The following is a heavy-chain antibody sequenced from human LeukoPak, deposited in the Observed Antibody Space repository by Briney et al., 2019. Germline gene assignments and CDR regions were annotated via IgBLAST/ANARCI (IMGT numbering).Heavy chain of an antibody. Sequence: ASETLSLTCTVSVGSISSGSYYWSWIRQPAGKGLEWIGRIYTSGSTNYNPSLKSRVTISVDTSKNQFSLKLSSVTAADTAVYYCARTRYYYNSRSYGAPYYFDYWGQGTLVTVSS. D-gene: IGHD3-10*01. CDR1: VGSISSGSYY. J-gene: IGHJ4*02. CDR3: ARTRYYYNSRSYGAPYYFDY. CDR2: IYTSGST. V-gene: IGHV4-61*02.